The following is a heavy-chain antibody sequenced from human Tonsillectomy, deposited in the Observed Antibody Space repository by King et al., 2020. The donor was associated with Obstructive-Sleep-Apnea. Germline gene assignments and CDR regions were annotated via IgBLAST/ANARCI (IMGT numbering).Heavy chain of an antibody. CDR2: IYYSWST. D-gene: IGHD6-13*01. J-gene: IGHJ4*02. Sequence: VQLQESGPGLVKPSETLSLTCTGSGGSISSYYWSWIRQPPGKVLECIWYIYYSWSTNYNPPLKSRVTISVDTSKNQFSLKLSSVTAADTAVYYCARGGSSWPFDYWGQGTLVTVSS. CDR3: ARGGSSWPFDY. V-gene: IGHV4-59*01. CDR1: GGSISSYY.